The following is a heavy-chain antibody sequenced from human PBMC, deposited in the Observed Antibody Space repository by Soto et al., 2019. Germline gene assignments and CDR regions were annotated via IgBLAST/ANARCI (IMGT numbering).Heavy chain of an antibody. CDR2: ISIRGGDE. CDR1: GFTFSSYA. V-gene: IGHV3-30*03. CDR3: ARGTIVARQHLDY. J-gene: IGHJ4*02. Sequence: QVQLVESGGGVVQPGKSLRLSCAASGFTFSSYAMHWARQAPGKGLEWVTVISIRGGDEYYAESVRGRFTISRDDSKNTLYLQMDSPRVEDTAVYYCARGTIVARQHLDYWVQGTLVTVSS. D-gene: IGHD6-6*01.